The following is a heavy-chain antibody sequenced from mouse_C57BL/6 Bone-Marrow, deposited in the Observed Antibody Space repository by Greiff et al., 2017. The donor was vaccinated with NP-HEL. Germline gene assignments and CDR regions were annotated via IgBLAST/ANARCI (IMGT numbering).Heavy chain of an antibody. J-gene: IGHJ1*03. CDR3: TTNYYGSSYGV. CDR2: IDPENGDT. V-gene: IGHV14-4*01. D-gene: IGHD1-1*01. CDR1: GFNIKDDY. Sequence: VQLQQSGAELVRPGASVKLSCTASGFNIKDDYMHWVKQRPEQGLEWIGWIDPENGDTEYASKFQGKATITADTSSNTAYLQLSSLTSEDTAVYYCTTNYYGSSYGVWGTGTTVTVSS.